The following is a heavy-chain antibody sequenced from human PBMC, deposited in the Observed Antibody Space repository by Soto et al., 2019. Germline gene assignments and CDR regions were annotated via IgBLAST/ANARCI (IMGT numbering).Heavy chain of an antibody. V-gene: IGHV4-39*01. CDR2: IYYSGST. Sequence: SETLSLTCTVSGGSISSGDYYWGWIRQPPGKGLEWIGSIYYSGSTYYNPSLKSRVTISVDTSKNQFSLKLSSVTAADTAVYYCARGRRYSSSWYSDYWGQGTLVTVSS. CDR3: ARGRRYSSSWYSDY. J-gene: IGHJ4*02. CDR1: GGSISSGDYY. D-gene: IGHD6-13*01.